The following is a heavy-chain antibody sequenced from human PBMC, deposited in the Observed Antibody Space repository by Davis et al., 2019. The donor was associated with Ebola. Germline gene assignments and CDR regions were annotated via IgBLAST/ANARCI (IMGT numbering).Heavy chain of an antibody. CDR2: SRNKTNSYTT. D-gene: IGHD1-26*01. CDR1: GFTFSDHH. Sequence: PGGSLRLSCAASGFTFSDHHMDWVRQAPGKGLEWIGRSRNKTNSYTTEYAAFVKGRFTILRDDSKNSLYLQMNSLKTEDTAVYYCASFVGFISGRYYRAFDHWGQGTLVTVSS. CDR3: ASFVGFISGRYYRAFDH. V-gene: IGHV3-72*01. J-gene: IGHJ4*02.